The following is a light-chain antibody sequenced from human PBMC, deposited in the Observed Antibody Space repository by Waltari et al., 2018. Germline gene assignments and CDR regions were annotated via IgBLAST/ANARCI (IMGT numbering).Light chain of an antibody. J-gene: IGKJ1*01. CDR3: QQYVNYWT. Sequence: DIQMTQSPSTLSASVGDRVTITCRASQSVNRWLAWYLQKPGKAPELLIYETSNLESGVPSRFSGSGSGKEFTLTISSLQPDDFGTYYCQQYVNYWTCGQGTKVEIK. CDR2: ETS. V-gene: IGKV1-5*03. CDR1: QSVNRW.